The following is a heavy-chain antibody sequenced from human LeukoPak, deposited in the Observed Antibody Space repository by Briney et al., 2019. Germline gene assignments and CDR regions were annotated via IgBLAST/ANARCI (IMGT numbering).Heavy chain of an antibody. CDR3: ARAYSYGPPNWFDP. D-gene: IGHD5-18*01. CDR2: IYYSGST. CDR1: GGSISSGSYY. J-gene: IGHJ5*02. Sequence: PSQTLSLTCTVSGGSISSGSYYWSWIRQPPGKGLEWIGYIYYSGSTNYNPSLKSRVTISVDTSKNQFSLKLSSVTAADTAVYYCARAYSYGPPNWFDPWGQGTLVTVSS. V-gene: IGHV4-61*01.